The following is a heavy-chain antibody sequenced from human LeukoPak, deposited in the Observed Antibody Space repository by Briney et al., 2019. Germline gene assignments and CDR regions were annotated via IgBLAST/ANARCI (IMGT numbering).Heavy chain of an antibody. V-gene: IGHV3-66*01. Sequence: SGGSLRLSCAASGFTVSNSYMSWVRQAPGKGLEWVSVIYIGGGTYYADSVKGRFTISRDNSKNTLYLQMNSLRAEDTAVYYCARVSSGPLDWGRGTLVTVSS. CDR1: GFTVSNSY. CDR2: IYIGGGT. J-gene: IGHJ4*02. CDR3: ARVSSGPLD. D-gene: IGHD6-19*01.